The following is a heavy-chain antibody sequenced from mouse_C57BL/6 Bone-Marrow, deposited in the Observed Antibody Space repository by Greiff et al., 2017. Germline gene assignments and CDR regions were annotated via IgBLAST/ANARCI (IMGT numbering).Heavy chain of an antibody. J-gene: IGHJ3*01. CDR2: INPSNGGT. Sequence: QVQLQQPGTELVKPGASVKLSCKASGYTFTSYWMHWVKQRPGQGLEWIGNINPSNGGTNYNETFKSKATLTVDKSSSTAYMQLSSLTSEDSAVYYCARTPYYYGTPWCADWGQGTLVTVSA. CDR1: GYTFTSYW. D-gene: IGHD1-1*01. CDR3: ARTPYYYGTPWCAD. V-gene: IGHV1-53*01.